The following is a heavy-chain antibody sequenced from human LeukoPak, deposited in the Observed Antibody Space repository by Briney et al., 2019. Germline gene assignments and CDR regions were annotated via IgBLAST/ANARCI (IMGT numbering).Heavy chain of an antibody. J-gene: IGHJ2*01. CDR1: GFTFSSYG. CDR3: AKDSSSWYQLINWYFDL. V-gene: IGHV3-30*18. D-gene: IGHD6-13*01. Sequence: GRSLRLSCAASGFTFSSYGMHWVRQAPGKGLEWVAVISYDGSNKYYADSVKGRFTISRDNSKNTLYLQMNSLRAEDTAVYYCAKDSSSWYQLINWYFDLWGRGTLVTVSS. CDR2: ISYDGSNK.